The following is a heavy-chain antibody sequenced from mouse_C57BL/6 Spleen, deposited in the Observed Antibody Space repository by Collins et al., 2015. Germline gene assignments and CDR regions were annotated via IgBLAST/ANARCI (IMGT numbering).Heavy chain of an antibody. Sequence: QVQLQQPGAELVRPGSSVKLSCKASGYTFTSYWMHWVKQRPIQGLEWIGNIDPSDSETHYNQKFKDKATLTVDKSSGTAYMQLSSLTSEDSAVYYCARGQNDGYYGWFAYWGQGTLVTVSA. D-gene: IGHD2-3*01. V-gene: IGHV1-52*01. CDR2: IDPSDSET. CDR3: ARGQNDGYYGWFAY. CDR1: GYTFTSYW. J-gene: IGHJ3*01.